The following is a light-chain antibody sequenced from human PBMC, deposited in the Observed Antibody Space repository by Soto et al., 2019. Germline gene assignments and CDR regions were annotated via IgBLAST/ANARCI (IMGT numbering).Light chain of an antibody. V-gene: IGKV3-15*01. CDR2: GAS. J-gene: IGKJ3*01. Sequence: EIGMTQSPVTLSVSPGERATLSCKASQSISRNLAWYQHNPGQAPRLLIYGASSRATGIPARFSGSGSETEFTLTISSLQSGDFAVYYCQQYNRWPFTFGPGTKVDIK. CDR3: QQYNRWPFT. CDR1: QSISRN.